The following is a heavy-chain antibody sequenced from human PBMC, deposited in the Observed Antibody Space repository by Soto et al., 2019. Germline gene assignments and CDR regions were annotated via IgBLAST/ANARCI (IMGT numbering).Heavy chain of an antibody. Sequence: GGSLRLSCAASGFTFSSYSMNWVRQAPGKGLEWVSSISSSSSYIYYADSVKGRFTISRDNAKNSLYLQMNSLRAEDTAVYYCARDPAGVSSGNYWGQGTLVPVSS. D-gene: IGHD3-10*01. CDR2: ISSSSSYI. V-gene: IGHV3-21*01. J-gene: IGHJ4*02. CDR1: GFTFSSYS. CDR3: ARDPAGVSSGNY.